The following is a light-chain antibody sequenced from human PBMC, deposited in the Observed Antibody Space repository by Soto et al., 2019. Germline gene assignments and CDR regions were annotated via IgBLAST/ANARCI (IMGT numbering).Light chain of an antibody. Sequence: DIQMTQSPSILSASVGDRVTITCRASQSISSWVDWFQQMPGKAPNLLIYKASNLQSGVPSRFSASGSGTDFTLTITSLQPDDFATDYFQQYHSYPWTFGQGTRVDVK. CDR2: KAS. J-gene: IGKJ1*01. CDR1: QSISSW. V-gene: IGKV1-5*03. CDR3: QQYHSYPWT.